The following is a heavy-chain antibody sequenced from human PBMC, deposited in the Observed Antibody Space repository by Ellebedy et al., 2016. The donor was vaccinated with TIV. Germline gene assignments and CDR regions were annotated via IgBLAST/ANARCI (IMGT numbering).Heavy chain of an antibody. CDR2: ISSSSSYI. CDR3: TRDAMLRARWFDP. J-gene: IGHJ5*02. V-gene: IGHV3-21*01. CDR1: GFTFSSYA. D-gene: IGHD3-10*01. Sequence: GESLKISXAASGFTFSSYAMSWVRQAPGKGLEWVSSISSSSSYIYYADSVKGRFTISRDNAKNSLYLQMNSLRAEDTAVYYCTRDAMLRARWFDPWGQGTLVTVSS.